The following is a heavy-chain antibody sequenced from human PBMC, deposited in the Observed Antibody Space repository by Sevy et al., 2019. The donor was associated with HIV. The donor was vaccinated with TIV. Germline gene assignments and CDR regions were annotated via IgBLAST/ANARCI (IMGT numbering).Heavy chain of an antibody. V-gene: IGHV4-61*01. Sequence: SETLSLTCTVSGGSVSSGSYYWSWIRQPPGKGLEWIGYIYYSGSTNHNPSLKRRVTISVDTSKNQFSLKRNSVTAADTAVYYCARVRGGYSGFGGFDYWGQGTLVTVSS. CDR2: IYYSGST. CDR1: GGSVSSGSYY. J-gene: IGHJ4*02. D-gene: IGHD5-12*01. CDR3: ARVRGGYSGFGGFDY.